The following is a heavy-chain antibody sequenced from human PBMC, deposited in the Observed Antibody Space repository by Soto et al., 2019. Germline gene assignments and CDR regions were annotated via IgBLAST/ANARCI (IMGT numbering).Heavy chain of an antibody. Sequence: GGSLRLSCAASGFTFSSYGMHWVRQAPGKGLEWVAVIWYDGSNKYYADSVKGRFTISRDNSKNTLYLQMNSLRAEDTAVYYCARFRTITMVREQHPTSSDDFDYWSQGTLVTVSS. CDR1: GFTFSSYG. D-gene: IGHD3-10*01. V-gene: IGHV3-33*01. J-gene: IGHJ4*02. CDR3: ARFRTITMVREQHPTSSDDFDY. CDR2: IWYDGSNK.